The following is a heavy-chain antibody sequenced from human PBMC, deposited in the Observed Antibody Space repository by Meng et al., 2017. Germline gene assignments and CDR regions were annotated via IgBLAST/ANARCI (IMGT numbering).Heavy chain of an antibody. Sequence: SETLSLTCAVYGGSFSGYAWSWIRQSPGKGLEWIGEINYSGSTNYNPSLESRVTISVDTSKNQFSLKLSSVTAADTAVYYCARAQDQWQQLVEGLYYFDYWGQGTLVTVSS. CDR2: INYSGST. J-gene: IGHJ4*02. V-gene: IGHV4-34*01. D-gene: IGHD6-13*01. CDR1: GGSFSGYA. CDR3: ARAQDQWQQLVEGLYYFDY.